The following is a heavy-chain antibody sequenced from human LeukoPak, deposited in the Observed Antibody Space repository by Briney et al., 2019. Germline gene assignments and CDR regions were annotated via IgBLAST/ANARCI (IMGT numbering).Heavy chain of an antibody. CDR2: ISGSGGST. V-gene: IGHV3-23*01. D-gene: IGHD6-19*01. CDR3: VKDVKSMAGHY. CDR1: GFTFSSYA. Sequence: GGSLRLSCAASGFTFSSYAMSWVRQAPGKGLEWVSAISGSGGSTFSADSVRGRFTISRDNSKNTLYLQMNRLGAEDTAVYFCVKDVKSMAGHYWGQGTLVTVSS. J-gene: IGHJ4*02.